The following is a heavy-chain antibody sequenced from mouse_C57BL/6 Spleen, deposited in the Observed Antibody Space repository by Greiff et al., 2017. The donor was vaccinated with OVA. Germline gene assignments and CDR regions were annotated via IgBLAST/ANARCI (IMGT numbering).Heavy chain of an antibody. V-gene: IGHV1-55*01. CDR2: IYPGSGST. CDR1: GYTFTSYW. CDR3: ARGAARGRSYYAMDY. Sequence: QVQLQQPGAELVKPGASVKLSCKASGYTFTSYWITWVKQRPGQGLEWIGDIYPGSGSTNYNEKFKSKATLTGDTSSTTAYMQLSSLTSEDSAVSYYARGAARGRSYYAMDYWGQGTSVTVSS. J-gene: IGHJ4*01. D-gene: IGHD1-2*01.